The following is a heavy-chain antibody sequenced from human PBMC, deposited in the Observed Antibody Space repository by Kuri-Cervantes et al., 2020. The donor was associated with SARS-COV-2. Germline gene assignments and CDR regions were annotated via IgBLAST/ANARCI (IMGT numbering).Heavy chain of an antibody. Sequence: GGSLRLSCAASGFTFSSYSMNWVRQAPGKGLEWVSYISSSSSYIYYADSVKGRFTISRDNSKNTLYLQMNSLRAEDTAVYYCAKVVGYGGNSESYYYYGMDVCGQGTTVTVSS. CDR3: AKVVGYGGNSESYYYYGMDV. CDR1: GFTFSSYS. CDR2: ISSSSSYI. D-gene: IGHD4-23*01. J-gene: IGHJ6*02. V-gene: IGHV3-21*05.